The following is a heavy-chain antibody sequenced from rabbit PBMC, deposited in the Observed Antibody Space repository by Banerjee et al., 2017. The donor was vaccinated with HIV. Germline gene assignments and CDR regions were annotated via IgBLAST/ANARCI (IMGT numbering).Heavy chain of an antibody. D-gene: IGHD4-2*01. CDR1: GFSFSSSYY. CDR2: IYTGSSGRT. V-gene: IGHV1S40*01. J-gene: IGHJ4*01. CDR3: ARGTAGTDQGFDL. Sequence: QSLEESGGDLVKPGASLTLTCTASGFSFSSSYYMCWVRQAPGKGLEWIACIYTGSSGRTYYASWAKGRFTISSNNAQNTVDLQMNSLTAADTATYFCARGTAGTDQGFDLRGPGTLVTVS.